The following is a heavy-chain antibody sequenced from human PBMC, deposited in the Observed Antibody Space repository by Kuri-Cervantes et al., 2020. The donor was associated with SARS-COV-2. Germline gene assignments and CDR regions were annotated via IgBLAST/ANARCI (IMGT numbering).Heavy chain of an antibody. V-gene: IGHV4-34*01. J-gene: IGHJ4*02. CDR2: INHSGST. CDR3: ARATSTVIRYYFDY. CDR1: SGSFSGYY. Sequence: SQTLSLTCAVYSGSFSGYYWSWIRQPPGKGLEWIGEINHSGSTNYNPSLKSRVTISVDKSKDQFSLKLSSVTAADTAVYYCARATSTVIRYYFDYWGQGTLVTVSS. D-gene: IGHD4-17*01.